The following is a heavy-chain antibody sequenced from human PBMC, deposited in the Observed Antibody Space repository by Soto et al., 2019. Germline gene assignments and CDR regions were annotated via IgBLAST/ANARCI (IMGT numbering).Heavy chain of an antibody. V-gene: IGHV3-33*01. CDR2: IWYDGSNK. CDR1: GFTFSSYG. J-gene: IGHJ3*02. D-gene: IGHD4-4*01. Sequence: PGGSLRLSCAASGFTFSSYGMHWVRQAPGKGLEWVAVIWYDGSNKYYADSVKGRFTISRDNSKNTLYLQMNSLRAEDTAVYYCARDATVTTESFDAFDIWGQGTMVTVSS. CDR3: ARDATVTTESFDAFDI.